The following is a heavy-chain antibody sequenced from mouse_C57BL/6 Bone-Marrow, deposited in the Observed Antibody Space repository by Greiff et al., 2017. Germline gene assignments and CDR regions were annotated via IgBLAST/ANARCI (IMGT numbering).Heavy chain of an antibody. J-gene: IGHJ4*01. CDR2: ISDGGSYT. Sequence: EVKLMESGGGLVKPGGSLKLSCAASGFTFSSYAMSWVRQTPEKRLEWVATISDGGSYTYYPDNVKGRFTISRDNAKNNLYLQMSHLKSEDTAMYYCARGPLSYGSSYYAMDYWGQGTSVTVSS. D-gene: IGHD1-1*01. CDR3: ARGPLSYGSSYYAMDY. CDR1: GFTFSSYA. V-gene: IGHV5-4*03.